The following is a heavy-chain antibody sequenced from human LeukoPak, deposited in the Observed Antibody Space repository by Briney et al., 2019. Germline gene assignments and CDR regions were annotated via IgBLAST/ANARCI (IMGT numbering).Heavy chain of an antibody. Sequence: SETLSLTCAVYGGSFSGYYWSWIRQPPGKGLEWIGEINHSGSTNYNPSLKSRVTISVDTSKNQFSLKLSSVTAADTAVYYCAKQVPRYYYDSSGYPTDALDIWGQGTMVTVSS. CDR1: GGSFSGYY. D-gene: IGHD3-22*01. V-gene: IGHV4-34*01. CDR2: INHSGST. J-gene: IGHJ3*02. CDR3: AKQVPRYYYDSSGYPTDALDI.